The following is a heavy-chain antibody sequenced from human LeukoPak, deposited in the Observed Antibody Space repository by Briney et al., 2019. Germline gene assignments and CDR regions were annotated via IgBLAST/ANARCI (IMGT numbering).Heavy chain of an antibody. CDR3: ARDIEYSSSRYMDV. CDR1: GGSFSGYY. CDR2: INHSGST. V-gene: IGHV4-34*01. J-gene: IGHJ6*03. D-gene: IGHD6-6*01. Sequence: PSETLSLTCAVYGGSFSGYYRSWIRQPPGKGLEWIGEINHSGSTNYNPSLKSRVTISVDTSKNQFSLKLSSVTAADTAVYYCARDIEYSSSRYMDVWGKGTTVTVSS.